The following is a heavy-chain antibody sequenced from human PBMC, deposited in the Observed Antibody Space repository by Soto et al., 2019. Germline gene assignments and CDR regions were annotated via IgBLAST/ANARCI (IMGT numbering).Heavy chain of an antibody. V-gene: IGHV1-2*02. CDR2: INPNSGGT. Sequence: AAVKVSCKSSGYTFTGYYMHWVRQAPGQGLEWMGWINPNSGGTNYAQKFQGRVTMTRDTSISTAYMELSRLRSDDTAVYYCARDLDGAGSYYTDEWGQGTLVTVYS. CDR1: GYTFTGYY. D-gene: IGHD3-10*01. CDR3: ARDLDGAGSYYTDE. J-gene: IGHJ4*02.